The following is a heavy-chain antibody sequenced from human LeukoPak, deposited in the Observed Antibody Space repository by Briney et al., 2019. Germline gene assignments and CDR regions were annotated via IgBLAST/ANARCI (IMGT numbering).Heavy chain of an antibody. V-gene: IGHV3-33*01. CDR3: AREWIQLSLRNNYYYYYGMDV. CDR2: IWYDGSNK. D-gene: IGHD5-18*01. CDR1: GFTFSSYG. Sequence: GRSLRLSCAASGFTFSSYGMHWVRQAPGKGLEWVAVIWYDGSNKYYADSVKGRFTISRDNSKNTLYLQMNSLRAEDTAVYYCAREWIQLSLRNNYYYYYGMDVWGQGTTVTVSS. J-gene: IGHJ6*02.